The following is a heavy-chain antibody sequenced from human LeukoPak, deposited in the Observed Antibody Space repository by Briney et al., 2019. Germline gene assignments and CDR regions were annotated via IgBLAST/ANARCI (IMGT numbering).Heavy chain of an antibody. CDR2: ISGSGGST. Sequence: PGGSLRLSCAASGFTFSSYAMSWVRQAPGKGLEWVSAISGSGGSTYYADSVKGRFTISRDNSKNTLYLQMNSLRAEDTAVYYCAKGQPNIAAGTDWFDAWGQGTLVTVSS. D-gene: IGHD6-13*01. J-gene: IGHJ5*02. V-gene: IGHV3-23*01. CDR3: AKGQPNIAAGTDWFDA. CDR1: GFTFSSYA.